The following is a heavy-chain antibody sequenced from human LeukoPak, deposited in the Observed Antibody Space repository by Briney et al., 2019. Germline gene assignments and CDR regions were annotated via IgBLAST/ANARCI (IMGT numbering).Heavy chain of an antibody. V-gene: IGHV3-21*01. D-gene: IGHD3-10*01. Sequence: PGGSLRLSCAASGFTFSSYSMNWVRQAPGKGLEWVSSISSSSSYIYYADSVKGRFTISRDNAKNSLYLQMNSLRAEDPAVYYCARGRSITMVRGVIPNWFDPWGQGTLVTVSS. CDR2: ISSSSSYI. CDR1: GFTFSSYS. J-gene: IGHJ5*02. CDR3: ARGRSITMVRGVIPNWFDP.